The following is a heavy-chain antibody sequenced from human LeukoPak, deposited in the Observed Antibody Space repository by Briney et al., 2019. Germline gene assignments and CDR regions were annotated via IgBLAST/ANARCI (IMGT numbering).Heavy chain of an antibody. CDR1: GGSFSGYY. CDR2: IYYSGST. CDR3: ARGSDMAAAGTYWFDP. V-gene: IGHV4-59*01. Sequence: SETLSLTCAVYGGSFSGYYWSWIRQPPGKGLEWIGYIYYSGSTNYNPSLKSRVTISVDTSKNQFSLKLSSVTAADTAVYYCARGSDMAAAGTYWFDPWGQGTLVTVSS. D-gene: IGHD6-13*01. J-gene: IGHJ5*02.